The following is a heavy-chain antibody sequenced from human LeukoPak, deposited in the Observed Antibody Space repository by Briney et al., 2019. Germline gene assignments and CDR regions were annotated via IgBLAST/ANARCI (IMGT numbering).Heavy chain of an antibody. J-gene: IGHJ4*02. V-gene: IGHV3-33*01. CDR2: IWYDGSNK. CDR1: GFTFSSYG. Sequence: GGSLRLSCAASGFTFSSYGMHWVRQAPGKGLEWVAVIWYDGSNKYYADSVKGRFTISRDNSKNTLYLQMNGLRAEDTAVYYCAGDGHQTGTTGTTSLYFDYWGQGTLVTVSS. CDR3: AGDGHQTGTTGTTSLYFDY. D-gene: IGHD1-1*01.